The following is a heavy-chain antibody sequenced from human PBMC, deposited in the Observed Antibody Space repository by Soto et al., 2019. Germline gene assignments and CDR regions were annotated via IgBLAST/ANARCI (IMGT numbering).Heavy chain of an antibody. CDR3: ARRGLILMPI. J-gene: IGHJ3*02. CDR2: IYYGGTT. Sequence: SETLSLTCTVSGGSIINSDAYWVWIRQPPGKGLEWVGSIYYGGTTYYNPSLKSRVTVSVDTSKNLFSLHLNSVTAADTAIYYCARRGLILMPIWGQGTLVTVSS. CDR1: GGSIINSDAY. D-gene: IGHD2-8*01. V-gene: IGHV4-39*02.